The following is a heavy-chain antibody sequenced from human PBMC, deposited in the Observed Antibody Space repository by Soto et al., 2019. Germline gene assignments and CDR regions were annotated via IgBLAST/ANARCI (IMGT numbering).Heavy chain of an antibody. Sequence: SVKVSCKASGGTFSSYAISWVRQAPGQGLEWMGGIIPIFGTANYAQKFQGRVTITADESTSTAYMELSSLRSEDTAVYYCATSLRFLEWLVRYYYYGMDVWGQGTTVTVSS. V-gene: IGHV1-69*13. D-gene: IGHD3-3*01. CDR1: GGTFSSYA. CDR2: IIPIFGTA. CDR3: ATSLRFLEWLVRYYYYGMDV. J-gene: IGHJ6*02.